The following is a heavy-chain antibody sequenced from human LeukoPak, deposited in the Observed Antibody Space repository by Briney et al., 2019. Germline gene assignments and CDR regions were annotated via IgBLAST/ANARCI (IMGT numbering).Heavy chain of an antibody. D-gene: IGHD6-13*01. J-gene: IGHJ4*02. CDR1: GFIFSSYA. CDR3: ARGVAAAGTLDY. CDR2: ISYDGSNK. V-gene: IGHV3-30-3*01. Sequence: GSLRLSCAASGFIFSSYAMHWVRQAPGKGLEWVAVISYDGSNKYYADSVKGRFTISRDNSKNTLYLQMNSLRAEDTAVYYCARGVAAAGTLDYWGQGTLVTVSS.